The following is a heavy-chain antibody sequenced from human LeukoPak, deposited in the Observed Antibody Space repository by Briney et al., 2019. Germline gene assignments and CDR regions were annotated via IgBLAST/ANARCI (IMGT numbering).Heavy chain of an antibody. Sequence: ASVKVSCKASGYTFTGYYMHWVRQAPGQGLEWMGWINPNSGGTNYAQKFQGRVTMTRDTSISTAYMELSRLRSDDTAVYYCARGGEYSSSASRELADYWGQGTLVTVSS. CDR1: GYTFTGYY. CDR3: ARGGEYSSSASRELADY. V-gene: IGHV1-2*02. J-gene: IGHJ4*02. CDR2: INPNSGGT. D-gene: IGHD6-6*01.